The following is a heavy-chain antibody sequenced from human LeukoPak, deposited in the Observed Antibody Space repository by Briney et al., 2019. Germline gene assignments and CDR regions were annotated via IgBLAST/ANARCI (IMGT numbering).Heavy chain of an antibody. CDR2: ISSSSSTI. CDR3: ARDFVVGATPDAFDI. Sequence: PGGSLRLSCAASGFTFSSYSMNWVRQAPGKGLEWVSYISSSSSTIYYADSVKGRFTISRDNAKNSLYLQMNSLRAEDTAVYYCARDFVVGATPDAFDIWGQGTMVTVSS. D-gene: IGHD1-26*01. CDR1: GFTFSSYS. J-gene: IGHJ3*02. V-gene: IGHV3-48*01.